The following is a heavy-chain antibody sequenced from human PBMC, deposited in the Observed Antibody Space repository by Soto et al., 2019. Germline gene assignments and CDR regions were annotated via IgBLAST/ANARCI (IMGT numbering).Heavy chain of an antibody. J-gene: IGHJ6*02. V-gene: IGHV4-30-4*01. CDR3: ARELVVTSYYYYGMDV. CDR2: IYYSGST. Sequence: QVQLQESGPGLVKPSQTLSLTCTVSGGSISSGDYYWSWIRQPPGKGLEWIGYIYYSGSTYYNPSLKSRVTISVDTSKNQFPLKLSSVTAADTAVYYCARELVVTSYYYYGMDVWGQGTTVTVSS. CDR1: GGSISSGDYY. D-gene: IGHD3-22*01.